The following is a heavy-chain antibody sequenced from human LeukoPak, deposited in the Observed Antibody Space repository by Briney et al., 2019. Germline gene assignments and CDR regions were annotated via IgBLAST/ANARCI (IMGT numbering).Heavy chain of an antibody. CDR2: VFHSGST. D-gene: IGHD2-15*01. V-gene: IGHV4-39*07. CDR1: GGSISSSNFH. Sequence: SETLSLTCTVSGGSISSSNFHWGWIRQPPGKGLEWIGTVFHSGSTYYNPSLKSRVTILLDTSKNQFSLKLTSVTAADTAVYFCATEPGYCSGGRCYGGWFDPWGQGTLVTVSS. J-gene: IGHJ5*02. CDR3: ATEPGYCSGGRCYGGWFDP.